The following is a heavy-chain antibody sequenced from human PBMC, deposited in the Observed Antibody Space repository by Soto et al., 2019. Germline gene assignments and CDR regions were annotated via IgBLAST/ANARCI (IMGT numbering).Heavy chain of an antibody. J-gene: IGHJ4*02. D-gene: IGHD1-1*01. CDR3: TKRSYFDY. CDR2: IRSKPYGGTT. CDR1: GFTFGDYA. Sequence: EVQLVESGGGLVQPGQSLRLSCIGSGFTFGDYAMSWFRQAPGKGLEWVGFIRSKPYGGTTEYAASVKGRFTISRDDSKSTAYLQMNSLKTEDTAMYYCTKRSYFDYWGQGTRVTVSS. V-gene: IGHV3-49*03.